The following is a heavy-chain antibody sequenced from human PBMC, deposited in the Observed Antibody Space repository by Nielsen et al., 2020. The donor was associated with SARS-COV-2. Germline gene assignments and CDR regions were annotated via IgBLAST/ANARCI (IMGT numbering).Heavy chain of an antibody. Sequence: GESLKTSCAASGFTFSSYGMHRVRQAPGKGLEWVAVIWYDGSNKYYADSVKGRFTISRDNSKNALYLQMNSLRAEDTAVYYCAKDREDYYDSSGYYSLWGQGTLVTVSS. J-gene: IGHJ4*02. CDR3: AKDREDYYDSSGYYSL. V-gene: IGHV3-30*02. CDR2: IWYDGSNK. CDR1: GFTFSSYG. D-gene: IGHD3-22*01.